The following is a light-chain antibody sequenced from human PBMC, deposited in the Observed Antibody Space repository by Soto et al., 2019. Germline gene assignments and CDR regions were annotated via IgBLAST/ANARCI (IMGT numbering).Light chain of an antibody. V-gene: IGLV3-21*02. Sequence: SYELTQPPSVSVAPGQTARITCGGNNIGSKSVHWYQQRPGQAPVLVLYDDSNRPSGIPERFSGSNSGSTATLTISSVEAGDEDDYFCQVWDISSDQYLFGTGTKLTVL. CDR2: DDS. J-gene: IGLJ1*01. CDR3: QVWDISSDQYL. CDR1: NIGSKS.